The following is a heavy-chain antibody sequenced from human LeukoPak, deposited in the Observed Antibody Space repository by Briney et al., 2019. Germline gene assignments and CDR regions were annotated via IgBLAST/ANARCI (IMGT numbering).Heavy chain of an antibody. CDR3: ARSPYSGSYGPFDY. V-gene: IGHV3-21*01. CDR2: ISGRSSYI. D-gene: IGHD1-26*01. CDR1: GFTFSTYT. Sequence: GGSLRLSCVASGFTFSTYTVNWVRQAPGKGLEWVSSISGRSSYINYADSVKGRFTISRDDAKNSLYLQMNSLRAEDTALYYCARSPYSGSYGPFDYWGQGTLVTVSS. J-gene: IGHJ4*02.